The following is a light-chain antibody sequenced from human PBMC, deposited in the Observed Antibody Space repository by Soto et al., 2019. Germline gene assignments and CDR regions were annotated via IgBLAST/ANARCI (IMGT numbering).Light chain of an antibody. CDR2: AAS. J-gene: IGKJ4*01. Sequence: DIEMTQSPSSLSASVGDRVTITCRASPSISSSLNWYQQKPGKAPKLLIYAASSLQRGVPSRFSGSGSWTDFTLTISSLQPEDVANYYCQQSYSTPFTFGGGTKVEIK. CDR3: QQSYSTPFT. V-gene: IGKV1-39*01. CDR1: PSISSS.